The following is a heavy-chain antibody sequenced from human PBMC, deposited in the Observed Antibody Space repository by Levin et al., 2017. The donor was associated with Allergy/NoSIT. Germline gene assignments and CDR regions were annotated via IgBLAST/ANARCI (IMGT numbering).Heavy chain of an antibody. CDR2: IYYSGST. CDR1: GGSISSYY. CDR3: ARTIVGATTSLDP. V-gene: IGHV4-59*08. D-gene: IGHD1-26*01. J-gene: IGHJ5*02. Sequence: SETLSLTCTVSGGSISSYYWSWIRQPPGKGLEWIGYIYYSGSTNYNPSLKSRVTISVDTSKNQFSLKLSSVTAADTAVYYCARTIVGATTSLDPWGQGTLVTVSS.